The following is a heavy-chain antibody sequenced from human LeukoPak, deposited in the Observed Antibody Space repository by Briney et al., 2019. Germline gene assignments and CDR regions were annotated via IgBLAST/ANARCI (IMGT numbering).Heavy chain of an antibody. CDR2: IYYSGST. CDR1: AGSISKYY. J-gene: IGHJ3*01. D-gene: IGHD4-17*01. CDR3: ARSYGDYITGAYAFDV. Sequence: SETLSLTCTVSAGSISKYYWSWLRQPPEKGLEWIGYIYYSGSTNYNPSLKSRLTISVDTSKNQFSLKLSSVTAADTAVYYCARSYGDYITGAYAFDVWGQGTMVTVSS. V-gene: IGHV4-59*08.